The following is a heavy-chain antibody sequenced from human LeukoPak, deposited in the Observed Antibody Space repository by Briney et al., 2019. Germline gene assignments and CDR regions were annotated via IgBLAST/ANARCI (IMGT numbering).Heavy chain of an antibody. CDR3: ARRYDGVGY. V-gene: IGHV3-30-3*01. CDR1: GFTFSSYA. J-gene: IGHJ4*02. Sequence: PGGSLRLSCAASGFTFSSYAVHWVRQAPGRGLEWVAVISYDGSNKYYADSVKGRFSISRDNSKNTLYLQMNSLRAEDTAVYYCARRYDGVGYWGQGTLLTVSS. D-gene: IGHD3-3*01. CDR2: ISYDGSNK.